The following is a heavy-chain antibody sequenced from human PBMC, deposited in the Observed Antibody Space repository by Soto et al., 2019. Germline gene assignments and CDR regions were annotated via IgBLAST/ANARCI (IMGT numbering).Heavy chain of an antibody. CDR2: IFSNDEK. D-gene: IGHD6-13*01. CDR3: ARIGPFSNSWCWYFDL. V-gene: IGHV2-26*01. Sequence: QVTLKESGPVLVKPTETLTLTCTVSGFSLSNSRVGVSWIRQPPGKALEWLAHIFSNDEKSYTTSLKTSLTISKDTSKSQVVLTMTNMDPVDTATYYCARIGPFSNSWCWYFDLWGRGTLVTVSS. J-gene: IGHJ2*01. CDR1: GFSLSNSRVG.